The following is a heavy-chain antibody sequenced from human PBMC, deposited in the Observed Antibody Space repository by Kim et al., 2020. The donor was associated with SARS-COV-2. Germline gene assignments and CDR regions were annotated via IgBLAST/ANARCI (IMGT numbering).Heavy chain of an antibody. Sequence: SETLSLTCTVSGGSISSSSYYWGWIRQPPGKGLEWIGSIYYSGSTYYNPSLKSRVTISVDTSKNQFSLKLSSVTAADTAVYYCARLGSGWYAVGGMKATHLNYWGQGTLVTVSS. CDR3: ARLGSGWYAVGGMKATHLNY. V-gene: IGHV4-39*01. J-gene: IGHJ4*02. D-gene: IGHD6-19*01. CDR2: IYYSGST. CDR1: GGSISSSSYY.